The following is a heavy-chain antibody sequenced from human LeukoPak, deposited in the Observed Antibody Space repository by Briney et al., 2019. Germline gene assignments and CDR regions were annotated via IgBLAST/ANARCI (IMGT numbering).Heavy chain of an antibody. CDR3: AKDGDSYGYLHCIDY. CDR1: GFTFSSYA. V-gene: IGHV3-23*01. Sequence: GGSLRLSCAASGFTFSSYAMSWVRQAPGKGLEWVSAVNSGGGTYYADSVKGRFTISRDNSKNTLYLQMHSLRAEDTAVYYCAKDGDSYGYLHCIDYWGQGTLVTVSS. J-gene: IGHJ4*02. CDR2: VNSGGGT. D-gene: IGHD5-18*01.